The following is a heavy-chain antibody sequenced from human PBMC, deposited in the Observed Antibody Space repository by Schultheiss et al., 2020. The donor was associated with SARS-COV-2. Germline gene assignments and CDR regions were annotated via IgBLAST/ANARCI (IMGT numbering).Heavy chain of an antibody. J-gene: IGHJ6*02. V-gene: IGHV1-8*02. CDR2: MNPNSGNT. CDR1: GYTFTGYY. D-gene: IGHD2-15*01. CDR3: ATGDCSGGSCYSSGYYYYGMDV. Sequence: ASVKVSCKASGYTFTGYYMHWVRQATGQGLEWMGWMNPNSGNTGYAQKFQGRVTMTEDTSTDTAYMELSSLRSEDTAVYYCATGDCSGGSCYSSGYYYYGMDVWGQGTTVTSP.